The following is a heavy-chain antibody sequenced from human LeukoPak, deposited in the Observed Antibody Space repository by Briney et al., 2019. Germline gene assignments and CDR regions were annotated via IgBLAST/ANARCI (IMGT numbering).Heavy chain of an antibody. Sequence: GGSLRLSCAASGFTFSSYAMNWVRQAPGKGLEGVSGLSGNGGNKYYADSVKGRFTISRDNSKNTLYLQMNSLRAEDTAIYYCARDPNGSGPDFDCWGQGTLVIVSS. CDR2: LSGNGGNK. CDR3: ARDPNGSGPDFDC. V-gene: IGHV3-23*01. J-gene: IGHJ4*02. D-gene: IGHD3-10*01. CDR1: GFTFSSYA.